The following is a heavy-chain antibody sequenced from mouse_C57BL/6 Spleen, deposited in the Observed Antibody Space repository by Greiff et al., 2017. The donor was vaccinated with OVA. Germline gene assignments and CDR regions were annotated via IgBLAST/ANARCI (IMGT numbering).Heavy chain of an antibody. V-gene: IGHV3-6*01. CDR2: ISYDGSN. CDR1: GYSITSGYY. Sequence: EVKLMESGPGLVKPSQSLSLTCSVTGYSITSGYYWNWIRQFPGNKLEWMGYISYDGSNNYNPSLKNRISITRDTSKNQFFLKLNSVTTEDTATYYCARERYYGSSYVRFAYWGQGTLVTVSA. J-gene: IGHJ3*01. D-gene: IGHD1-1*01. CDR3: ARERYYGSSYVRFAY.